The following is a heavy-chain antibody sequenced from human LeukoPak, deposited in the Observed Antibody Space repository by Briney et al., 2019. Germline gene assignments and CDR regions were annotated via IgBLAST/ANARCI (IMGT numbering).Heavy chain of an antibody. Sequence: GASVKVSCKASGYTFTGYYMHWVRQAPGQGLEWMGWINPNSGGTNYAQKFQGRVTMTRDTSISTAYMEPSRLRSDDTAVYYCARGAFGTSRSQGDYWGQGTLVTVSS. V-gene: IGHV1-2*02. CDR1: GYTFTGYY. CDR3: ARGAFGTSRSQGDY. CDR2: INPNSGGT. D-gene: IGHD2-2*01. J-gene: IGHJ4*02.